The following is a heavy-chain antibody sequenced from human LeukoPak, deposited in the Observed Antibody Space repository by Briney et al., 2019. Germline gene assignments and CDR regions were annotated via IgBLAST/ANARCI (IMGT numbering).Heavy chain of an antibody. J-gene: IGHJ1*01. V-gene: IGHV3-20*04. D-gene: IGHD1-26*01. CDR3: TVWSGSSYLEYLQH. CDR1: GFTFDDYG. Sequence: VGSLRLSCAASGFTFDDYGMSWVRQAPGKGLEWVSGINWNGGSTGYADSVKGRFTISRDNAKDTLYLQMDSPRVEDTAVYYCTVWSGSSYLEYLQHWGQGTLVSVSA. CDR2: INWNGGST.